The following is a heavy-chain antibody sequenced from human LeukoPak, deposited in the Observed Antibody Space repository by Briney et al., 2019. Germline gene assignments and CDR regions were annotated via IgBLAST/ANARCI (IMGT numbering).Heavy chain of an antibody. CDR2: ISGIGGHT. V-gene: IGHV3-23*01. Sequence: PGGSLRLSCSASGFTFSKYALSWVGQAPGKGLEWVSGISGIGGHTYYADSVKGRFTISRDSSKNTVDLQMNSLRAEDTAVYYCAREGVVGAVKYYFDYWGQGTLVTVSS. J-gene: IGHJ4*02. CDR3: AREGVVGAVKYYFDY. CDR1: GFTFSKYA. D-gene: IGHD1-26*01.